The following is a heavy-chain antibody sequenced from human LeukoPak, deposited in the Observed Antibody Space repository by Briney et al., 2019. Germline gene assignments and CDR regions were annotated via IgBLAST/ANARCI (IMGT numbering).Heavy chain of an antibody. CDR3: ARGPSGWLGYFVY. D-gene: IGHD6-19*01. V-gene: IGHV3-11*04. CDR1: GFTFSDYN. CDR2: ISSSGSII. J-gene: IGHJ4*02. Sequence: GGSLRLSCAASGFTFSDYNMRWIRQAPGKGLEWVSYISSSGSIIYNADYVKGRFTISRDNAKSSLYLQMNSLRAEDTAVYYCARGPSGWLGYFVYWGQGTLVTVSS.